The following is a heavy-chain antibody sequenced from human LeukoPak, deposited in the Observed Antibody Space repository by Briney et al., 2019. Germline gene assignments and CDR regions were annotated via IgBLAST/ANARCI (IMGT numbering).Heavy chain of an antibody. CDR2: IYSGGST. CDR3: ASGEGYCSGGSCYYDY. J-gene: IGHJ4*02. CDR1: GFTVSSNY. V-gene: IGHV3-53*01. Sequence: PGGSLRLSCAASGFTVSSNYMSWVRQAPGKGLEWVSFIYSGGSTDYADSVKGRFTISRDNSKNTLYLQMNSLRAEDTAVYYCASGEGYCSGGSCYYDYWGQGTLVTVSS. D-gene: IGHD2-15*01.